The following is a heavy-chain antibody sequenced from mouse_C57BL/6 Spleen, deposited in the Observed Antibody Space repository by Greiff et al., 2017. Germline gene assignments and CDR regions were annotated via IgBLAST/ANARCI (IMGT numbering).Heavy chain of an antibody. D-gene: IGHD2-2*01. Sequence: EVQGVESGGGLVKPGGSLKLSCAASGFTFSSYAMSWVRQTPEKRLEWVATISDGGSYTYYPDNVKGRFTISRYNVKNNLYLQVSHLKSEDTAMSSCAWFYGCGDAMDYWGQGTSVTVSS. J-gene: IGHJ4*01. V-gene: IGHV5-4*01. CDR1: GFTFSSYA. CDR3: AWFYGCGDAMDY. CDR2: ISDGGSYT.